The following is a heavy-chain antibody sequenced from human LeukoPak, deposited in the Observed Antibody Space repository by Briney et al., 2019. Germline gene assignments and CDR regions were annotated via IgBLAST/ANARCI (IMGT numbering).Heavy chain of an antibody. V-gene: IGHV4-38-2*02. Sequence: PSGTLSLTCTVSGYSISSGYYWGWLRQPPGKGLEGIGSIYHSGSTYYNPSLKSRVTISVDTSKNQFSLQLSSVTAADTAVYYCARDGELAYCGGDCYVDYWGQGTLVTVSS. D-gene: IGHD2-21*02. CDR2: IYHSGST. CDR3: ARDGELAYCGGDCYVDY. J-gene: IGHJ4*02. CDR1: GYSISSGYY.